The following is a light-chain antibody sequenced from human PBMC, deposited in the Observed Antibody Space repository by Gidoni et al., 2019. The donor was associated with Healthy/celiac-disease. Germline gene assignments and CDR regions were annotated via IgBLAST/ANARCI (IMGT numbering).Light chain of an antibody. V-gene: IGKV4-1*01. CDR1: QRVLYSANNKNY. J-gene: IGKJ1*01. CDR3: QHYYSPPLT. CDR2: WAS. Sequence: DIVMTQSPDSLAVSLGESATINCKSSQRVLYSANNKNYLAWYQKKPGQPPKLLNYWASTRESGVPDRFSGSGSGTDFTLTISRLPAEDVAVYYCQHYYSPPLTFXQXTKVEIK.